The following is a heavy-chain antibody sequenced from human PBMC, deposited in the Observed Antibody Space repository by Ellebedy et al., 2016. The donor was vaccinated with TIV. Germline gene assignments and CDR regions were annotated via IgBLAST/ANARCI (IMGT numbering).Heavy chain of an antibody. D-gene: IGHD2-15*01. CDR3: TRGGPLADY. Sequence: MPSETLSLTCAVYGGSISSYYWSRIRQPAGKGLEWIGRIYTSGSTNYNPSLRSRVTMSVDTSKNQFSLNLRSVTAADTAVYYCTRGGPLADYWGQGTLVTVSS. CDR1: GGSISSYY. V-gene: IGHV4-59*10. CDR2: IYTSGST. J-gene: IGHJ4*02.